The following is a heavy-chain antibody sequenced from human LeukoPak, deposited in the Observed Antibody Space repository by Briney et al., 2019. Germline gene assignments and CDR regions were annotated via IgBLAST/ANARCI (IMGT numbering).Heavy chain of an antibody. D-gene: IGHD6-19*01. Sequence: SETLSLTCNVSGGSINVDYYTDYWSCLRQRAGKGLEWSRRIHASDITTYNPPFRSRVTLTLDKSLNQVSLHLASVTAADTAVYYCARDLGINTGWYGFDYWGLGILVTVSS. CDR1: GGSINVDYYTDY. V-gene: IGHV4-4*07. J-gene: IGHJ4*02. CDR2: IHASDIT. CDR3: ARDLGINTGWYGFDY.